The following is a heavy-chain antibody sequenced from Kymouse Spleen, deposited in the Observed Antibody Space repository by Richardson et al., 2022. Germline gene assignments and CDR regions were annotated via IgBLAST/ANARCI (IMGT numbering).Heavy chain of an antibody. CDR2: IRSKANSYAT. Sequence: EVQLVESGGGLVQPGGSLKLSCAASGFTFSGSAMHWVRQASGKGLEWVGRIRSKANSYATAYAASVKGRFTISRDDSKNTAYLQMNSLKTEDTAVYYCTRSIAAAGQDYYYYGMDVWGQGTTVTVSS. V-gene: IGHV3-73*02. J-gene: IGHJ6*02. CDR1: GFTFSGSA. CDR3: TRSIAAAGQDYYYYGMDV. D-gene: IGHD6-13*01.